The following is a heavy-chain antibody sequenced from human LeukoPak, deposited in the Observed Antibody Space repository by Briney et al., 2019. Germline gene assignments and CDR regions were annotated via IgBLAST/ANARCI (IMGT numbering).Heavy chain of an antibody. D-gene: IGHD6-13*01. J-gene: IGHJ4*02. CDR1: GGSFSGYY. V-gene: IGHV4-34*01. Sequence: KPSETLSLTCAVYGGSFSGYYWSWIRQPPGKGLEWIGEINHSGSTNYNPSLKSRVTISVDTSKNQFSLKLSSVTAADTAVYYCARGPQTIAAAGGYYFDYWGQGTLVTVSS. CDR2: INHSGST. CDR3: ARGPQTIAAAGGYYFDY.